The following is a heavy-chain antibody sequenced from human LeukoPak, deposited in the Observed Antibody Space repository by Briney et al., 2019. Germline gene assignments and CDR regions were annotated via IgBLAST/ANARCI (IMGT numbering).Heavy chain of an antibody. CDR1: GCTFSSYR. CDR3: AYSGSSHFDY. J-gene: IGHJ4*02. Sequence: PGGSLRLSCEASGCTFSSYRMYWVRQAPGKGLVWVSRISTDGSSTSYADSVKGRFTISRDNAKNTLYLQMNSLRAEDTAVYYCAYSGSSHFDYWGQGTLVTVSS. D-gene: IGHD1-26*01. V-gene: IGHV3-74*01. CDR2: ISTDGSST.